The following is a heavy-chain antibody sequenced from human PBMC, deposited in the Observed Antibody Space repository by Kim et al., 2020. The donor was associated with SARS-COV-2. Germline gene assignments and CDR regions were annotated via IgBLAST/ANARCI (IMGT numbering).Heavy chain of an antibody. D-gene: IGHD5-12*01. J-gene: IGHJ6*02. V-gene: IGHV1-2*02. CDR1: GYTFTGYY. Sequence: ASVKVSCKASGYTFTGYYMHWVRQAPGQGLEWMGWINPNSGGTNYAQKFQGRVTMTRDTSISTAYTELSRLRSDDTAVYYCARGERWLQWSRRYYYGMDVWGQGTTVTVSS. CDR2: INPNSGGT. CDR3: ARGERWLQWSRRYYYGMDV.